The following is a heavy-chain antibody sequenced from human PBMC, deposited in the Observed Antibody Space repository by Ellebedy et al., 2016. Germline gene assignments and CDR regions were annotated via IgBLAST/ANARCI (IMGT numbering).Heavy chain of an antibody. CDR3: ATGPRCNDDECFSEVLL. D-gene: IGHD2/OR15-2a*01. J-gene: IGHJ4*02. V-gene: IGHV3-11*01. CDR2: IGSTRRSGGKT. Sequence: GGSLRLSXVGSGFSFNDYQMAWVRQAPGKGPEWISYIGSTRRSGGKTYYGDSVGGRFTVSRDSTWNTIYLEMRSLRVDDTAVYYCATGPRCNDDECFSEVLLWGQGTLVTVSS. CDR1: GFSFNDYQ.